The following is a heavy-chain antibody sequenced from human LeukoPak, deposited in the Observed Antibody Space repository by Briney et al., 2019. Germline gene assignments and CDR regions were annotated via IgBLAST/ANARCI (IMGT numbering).Heavy chain of an antibody. CDR2: MNPNSGNT. J-gene: IGHJ6*02. CDR1: GYTFTSYD. D-gene: IGHD2-15*01. CDR3: ARGGVAATLHYYYYGMDV. V-gene: IGHV1-8*01. Sequence: GASVKVSCKASGYTFTSYDINWVRQATGQGLEWMGWMNPNSGNTGYAQKFQGRVTMTRNTSISTAYMELSSLRSEDTAVYYCARGGVAATLHYYYYGMDVWGQGTTVTVSS.